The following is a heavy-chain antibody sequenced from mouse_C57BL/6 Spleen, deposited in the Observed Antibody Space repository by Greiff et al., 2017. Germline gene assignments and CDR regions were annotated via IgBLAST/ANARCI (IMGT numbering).Heavy chain of an antibody. D-gene: IGHD1-1*01. J-gene: IGHJ2*01. Sequence: QVQLQQSGAELVKPGASVKISCKASGYAFSSYWLNWVKQWPGKGLEWIGQIYPGDGDTNYNGLFKGKAILTADSSSSTAYMQLSSLNSEDSAVYICARDYYGSSYGYWGQGTTLTVSS. CDR3: ARDYYGSSYGY. V-gene: IGHV1-80*01. CDR2: IYPGDGDT. CDR1: GYAFSSYW.